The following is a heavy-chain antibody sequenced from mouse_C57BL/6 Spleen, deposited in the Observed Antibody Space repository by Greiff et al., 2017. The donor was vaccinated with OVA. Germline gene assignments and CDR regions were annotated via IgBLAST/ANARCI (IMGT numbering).Heavy chain of an antibody. Sequence: EVQLQQSGPELVKPGASVKISCKASGYSFTGYYMNWVKQSPEKSLEWIGEINPSTGGTTYNQKFKAKATLTVDKSSSTAYMQLKSLTSEDSAVYYCASPPYDGYSAWFAYWGQGTLVTVSA. CDR1: GYSFTGYY. CDR3: ASPPYDGYSAWFAY. D-gene: IGHD2-3*01. J-gene: IGHJ3*01. CDR2: INPSTGGT. V-gene: IGHV1-42*01.